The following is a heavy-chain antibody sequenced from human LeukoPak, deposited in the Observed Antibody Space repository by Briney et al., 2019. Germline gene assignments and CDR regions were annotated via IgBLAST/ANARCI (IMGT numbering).Heavy chain of an antibody. CDR3: ARGNINTMIVVVTLSGGGIDY. CDR2: MNPNSGNT. J-gene: IGHJ4*02. Sequence: ASVKVSCKASGYTFTSYDMNWVRQATGQGLEWMGWMNPNSGNTGYAQKLQGRVTMTRNTSISTAYMELSSLRSEDTAVYYCARGNINTMIVVVTLSGGGIDYWGQGTLVTVSS. CDR1: GYTFTSYD. D-gene: IGHD3-22*01. V-gene: IGHV1-8*01.